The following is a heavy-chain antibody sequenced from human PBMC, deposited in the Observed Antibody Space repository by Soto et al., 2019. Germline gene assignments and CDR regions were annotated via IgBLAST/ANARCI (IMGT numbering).Heavy chain of an antibody. CDR3: ARGSYYSGWV. V-gene: IGHV6-1*01. J-gene: IGHJ4*02. Sequence: QTLSLTCAISGDSVSGISAAWNLIRHSPSRGLEWLGRTYYRSKWFNDYAVSVKSRITINPDTSKNQFSLQLNSVTPEDTAVYYCARGSYYSGWVWGQGTLVTVSS. CDR1: GDSVSGISAA. D-gene: IGHD6-19*01. CDR2: TYYRSKWFN.